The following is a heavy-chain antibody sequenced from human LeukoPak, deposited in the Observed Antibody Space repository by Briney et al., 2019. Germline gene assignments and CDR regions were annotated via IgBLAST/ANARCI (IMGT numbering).Heavy chain of an antibody. J-gene: IGHJ5*02. Sequence: SETLSLTCAVSGGSFSGHYWNWIRQPPGKGLEWIGEINHGGSTNYNPSLKSRVTISVDTSQNQFSLKLTSVTAADTAVYYCARTKTSTTWYGLNWFDPWGQGILVTVSS. V-gene: IGHV4-34*01. CDR2: INHGGST. D-gene: IGHD2-2*01. CDR3: ARTKTSTTWYGLNWFDP. CDR1: GGSFSGHY.